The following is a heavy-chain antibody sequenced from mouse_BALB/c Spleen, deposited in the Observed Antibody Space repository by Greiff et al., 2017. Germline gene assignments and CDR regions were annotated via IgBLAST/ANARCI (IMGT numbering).Heavy chain of an antibody. J-gene: IGHJ3*01. CDR3: ARRHCYCNYEGAGFAY. CDR2: INPGSGGT. V-gene: IGHV1-54*01. D-gene: IGHD2-1*01. CDR1: GYAFTNYL. Sequence: QVQLQQSGAELVRPGTSVKVSCKASGYAFTNYLIEWVKQRPGQGLEWIGVINPGSGGTNYNEKFKGKATLTADKSSSTAYMQLSSLTSDDSAVYFCARRHCYCNYEGAGFAYWGQGTLVTVSA.